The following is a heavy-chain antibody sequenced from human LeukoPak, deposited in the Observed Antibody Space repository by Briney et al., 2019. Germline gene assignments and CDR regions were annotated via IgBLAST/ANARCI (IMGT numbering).Heavy chain of an antibody. CDR1: GGSISSGSYY. J-gene: IGHJ6*03. V-gene: IGHV4-61*02. Sequence: SSETLSLTCTVSGGSISSGSYYWSWIRQPAGKGLEWIGRIYTSGSTNYNPSLKSRVTISVDTSKNQFSLKLSSVTAADTAVYYCARAIDYYYYYMDVWGKGTTVTISS. D-gene: IGHD5-24*01. CDR3: ARAIDYYYYYMDV. CDR2: IYTSGST.